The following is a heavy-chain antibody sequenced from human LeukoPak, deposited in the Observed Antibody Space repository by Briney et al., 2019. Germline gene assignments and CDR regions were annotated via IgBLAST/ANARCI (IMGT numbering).Heavy chain of an antibody. D-gene: IGHD4-17*01. Sequence: SETLSLTCTVSGGSISNYYWSWIRQPPGKGLEWIGYIYYSGSTDCNPSLKSRVTISVDTSKNQFSLKLSSVTAADTAVYYCARHDDYGRAFDIWGQGTMVTVSS. J-gene: IGHJ3*02. V-gene: IGHV4-59*08. CDR2: IYYSGST. CDR1: GGSISNYY. CDR3: ARHDDYGRAFDI.